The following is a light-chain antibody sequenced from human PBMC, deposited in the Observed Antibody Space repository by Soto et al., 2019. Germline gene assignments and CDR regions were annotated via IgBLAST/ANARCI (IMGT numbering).Light chain of an antibody. Sequence: EIVLTQSPATLSLSPGERATLSCRASQSLSSYLAWYQQKRGQAPRLLIYDASKRATGIPARFSGSGSGTDFPLSISSLEPEDFAVYYCQQRSDWPLTFGGGTKGE. J-gene: IGKJ4*01. V-gene: IGKV3-11*01. CDR2: DAS. CDR1: QSLSSY. CDR3: QQRSDWPLT.